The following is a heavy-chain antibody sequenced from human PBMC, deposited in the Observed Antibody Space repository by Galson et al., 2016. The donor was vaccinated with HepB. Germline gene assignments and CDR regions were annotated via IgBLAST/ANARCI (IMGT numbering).Heavy chain of an antibody. CDR1: GTTFNNYY. D-gene: IGHD2-2*01. CDR3: ASPLGSAPAAPLAY. Sequence: SVKVSCKASGTTFNNYYIHWVRQAPGQGLEWMGIINPSGTGTEYTQEFKGRVTLTRDTSTSTVYMELSSLRSEDTAVYYCASPLGSAPAAPLAYWGQGTLVTVSS. V-gene: IGHV1-46*02. CDR2: INPSGTGT. J-gene: IGHJ4*02.